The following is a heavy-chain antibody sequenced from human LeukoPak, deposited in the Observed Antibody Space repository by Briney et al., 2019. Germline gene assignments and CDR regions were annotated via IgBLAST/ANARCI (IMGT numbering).Heavy chain of an antibody. CDR3: AKVLGWRSVGPSDVFDV. Sequence: PGGSLRLSCEASGINFRKYGMNWVRQAPGKGLEWVSAISGSGTGTYYADSVKGRFSISRDNSKNTLYLQMNSLRVEDTAVYYCAKVLGWRSVGPSDVFDVWGQGTMVTVSS. J-gene: IGHJ3*01. D-gene: IGHD6-19*01. CDR1: GINFRKYG. V-gene: IGHV3-23*01. CDR2: ISGSGTGT.